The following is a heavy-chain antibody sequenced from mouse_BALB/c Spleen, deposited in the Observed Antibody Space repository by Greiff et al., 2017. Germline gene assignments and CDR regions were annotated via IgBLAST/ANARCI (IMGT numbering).Heavy chain of an antibody. J-gene: IGHJ4*01. CDR1: GFNIKDYY. Sequence: VQLQQSGAELVRSGASVKLSCTASGFNIKDYYMHWVKQRPEQGLEWIGWIDPENGDTEYAPKFQGKATMTADTSSNTAYLQLSSLTSEDTAVYYCNAGNWGYAMDYWGQGTSVTVSS. CDR3: NAGNWGYAMDY. CDR2: IDPENGDT. V-gene: IGHV14-4*02. D-gene: IGHD4-1*01.